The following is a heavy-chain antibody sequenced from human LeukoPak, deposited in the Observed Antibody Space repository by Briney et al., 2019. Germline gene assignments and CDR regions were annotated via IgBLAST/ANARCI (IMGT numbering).Heavy chain of an antibody. D-gene: IGHD3-10*01. CDR3: ARDRSITMVRTPPDY. J-gene: IGHJ4*02. CDR1: GFTFSDYY. Sequence: GGSLRLSCAASGFTFSDYYMSWIRQAPGKGLEWVSYISSSGSTIYYADSVKGRFTISRDNAKNSLYLQMNRLRAEDTAVYYCARDRSITMVRTPPDYWGKGTLVTVSS. V-gene: IGHV3-11*04. CDR2: ISSSGSTI.